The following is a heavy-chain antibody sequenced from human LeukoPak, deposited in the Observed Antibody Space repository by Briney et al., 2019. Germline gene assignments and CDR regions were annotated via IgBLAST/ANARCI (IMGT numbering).Heavy chain of an antibody. J-gene: IGHJ5*02. CDR3: ARSLPGAIGAADL. V-gene: IGHV4-4*07. CDR2: IYSSASA. D-gene: IGHD6-13*01. CDR1: GDSISYHY. Sequence: SETLSLTCTVSGDSISYHYWSWIRQPAGKGLEWIGRIYSSASANYNPSLKSRVTISVDTSKNHFSLKVTSMTAADTGVYYCARSLPGAIGAADLWGQGTLVTVSS.